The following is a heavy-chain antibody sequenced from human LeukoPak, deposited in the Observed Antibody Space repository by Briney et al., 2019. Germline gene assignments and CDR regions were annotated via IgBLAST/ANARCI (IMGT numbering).Heavy chain of an antibody. Sequence: PSETLSLTCTVSGGSISSYYWSWIRQPPGKGLEWIGYIYYSGSTYYNPSLKSRVTISVDRSKNQFSLKLSSVTAADTAVYYCARSLYGLPNFDYWGQGTLVTVSS. D-gene: IGHD3/OR15-3a*01. CDR2: IYYSGST. CDR1: GGSISSYY. J-gene: IGHJ4*02. V-gene: IGHV4-59*01. CDR3: ARSLYGLPNFDY.